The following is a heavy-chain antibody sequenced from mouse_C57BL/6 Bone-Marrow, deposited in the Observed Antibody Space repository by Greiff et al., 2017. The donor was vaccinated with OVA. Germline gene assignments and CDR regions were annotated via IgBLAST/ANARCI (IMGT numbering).Heavy chain of an antibody. CDR1: GFSLTSYG. CDR2: IWSGGGT. CDR3: ARNDGYYPFY. Sequence: VKVVESGPGLVQPSQSLSITCTVSGFSLTSYGVHWVRQSPGKGLEWMGVIWSGGGTDYNAAFRSRLIISKDNSKIQVFFKMNSLQADDTAIYYCARNDGYYPFYWGQGTLVTVSA. J-gene: IGHJ3*01. D-gene: IGHD2-3*01. V-gene: IGHV2-2*01.